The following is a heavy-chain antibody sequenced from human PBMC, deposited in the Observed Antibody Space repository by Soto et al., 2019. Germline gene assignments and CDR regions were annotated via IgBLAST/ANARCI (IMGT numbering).Heavy chain of an antibody. J-gene: IGHJ4*02. D-gene: IGHD3-3*01. CDR1: GGSISSYY. Sequence: KPSETLSLTCTGSGGSISSYYWSWIRQPAGKGLEWIGRIYTSGSTNYNPSLKSRVTMSVDTSKNQFSLKLSSVTAADTAVYYCARENPWSGYYTGVYYFDYWGQGTLVTVSS. CDR2: IYTSGST. V-gene: IGHV4-4*07. CDR3: ARENPWSGYYTGVYYFDY.